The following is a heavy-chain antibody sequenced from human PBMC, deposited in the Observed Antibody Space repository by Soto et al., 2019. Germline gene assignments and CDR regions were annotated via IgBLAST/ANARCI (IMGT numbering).Heavy chain of an antibody. CDR2: IYYSGST. Sequence: SETPSLTCTVSGGSISRGDSYWSWIRQPPGQGLEWPGYIYYSGSTYYNPSLQRRVTISIDTSKNQFSLKLSSVTAADTAVYDCAREGDDSSGYYFRMDVWGQGATVTVSS. J-gene: IGHJ6*02. CDR1: GGSISRGDSY. D-gene: IGHD3-22*01. V-gene: IGHV4-30-4*01. CDR3: AREGDDSSGYYFRMDV.